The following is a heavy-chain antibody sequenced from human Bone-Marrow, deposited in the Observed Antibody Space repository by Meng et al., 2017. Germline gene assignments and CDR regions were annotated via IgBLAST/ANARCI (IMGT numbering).Heavy chain of an antibody. V-gene: IGHV1-8*01. CDR1: GYTFTSYD. CDR2: MNPNSGNT. Sequence: ASVKVSCKASGYTFTSYDINWVRQATGQGLEWMGWMNPNSGNTGYAQKFQGRVTMTRNTSISTAYMELSSLRSEDTAVYYCARAPYNYYGSGTNTYYYGMDVWGQGTTVTVSS. J-gene: IGHJ6*02. D-gene: IGHD3-10*01. CDR3: ARAPYNYYGSGTNTYYYGMDV.